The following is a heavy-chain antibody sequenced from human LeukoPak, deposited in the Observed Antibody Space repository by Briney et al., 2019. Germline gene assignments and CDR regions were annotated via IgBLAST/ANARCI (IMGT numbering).Heavy chain of an antibody. CDR3: AKDTSQGSIVVAPAAPDY. CDR1: GFTFSSYA. CDR2: LSGSGSST. Sequence: PGGSLRLSCAASGFTFSSYAMSWVRQAPGKGLEWVSGLSGSGSSTYYADSVKGRFTISRDNSKNTLYLQMNSLRAEDTAVYYCAKDTSQGSIVVAPAAPDYWGQGTLVTVSS. D-gene: IGHD2-2*01. V-gene: IGHV3-23*01. J-gene: IGHJ4*02.